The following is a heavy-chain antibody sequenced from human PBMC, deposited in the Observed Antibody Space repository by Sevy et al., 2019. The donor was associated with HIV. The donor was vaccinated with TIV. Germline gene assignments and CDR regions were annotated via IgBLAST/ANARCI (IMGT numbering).Heavy chain of an antibody. CDR3: ARDYDSSGYYHY. D-gene: IGHD3-22*01. CDR2: IIPIFGTA. Sequence: ASVKVSCKASGGTFSSYAISWVRQAPGQGLEWMGGIIPIFGTANYAQKFQGRVTITADESTSTAYMELSSLSSEDTAVYYCARDYDSSGYYHYWGQGTLVTVSS. J-gene: IGHJ4*02. V-gene: IGHV1-69*13. CDR1: GGTFSSYA.